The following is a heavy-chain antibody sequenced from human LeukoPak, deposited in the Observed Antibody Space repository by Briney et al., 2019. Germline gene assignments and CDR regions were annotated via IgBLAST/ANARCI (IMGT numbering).Heavy chain of an antibody. J-gene: IGHJ5*02. D-gene: IGHD2-8*01. V-gene: IGHV4-39*01. CDR3: ANSQYPISVVDNWFDP. CDR2: IYYSGLT. Sequence: SETLSLTCTVSGGSTDYFYRGWIRQPPGKGLEWIGTIYYSGLTFYNPSLKGRVTISVDTSKKQFFLSLTSVAAEDTAVYYCANSQYPISVVDNWFDPWGQGTLVTVSS. CDR1: GGSTDYFY.